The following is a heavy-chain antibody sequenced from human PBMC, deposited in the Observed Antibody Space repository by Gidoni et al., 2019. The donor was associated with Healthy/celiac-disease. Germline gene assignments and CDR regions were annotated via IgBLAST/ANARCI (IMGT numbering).Heavy chain of an antibody. Sequence: QVQLVQSGAEVKKTGASVKVSCTASGYTFTSYYMHWVRQAPGQGLEWMGIINPSGGSTSYAQKFQGRVTMTRDTSTSTVYMELSSLRSEDTAVYYCAREGYYDSSGYLYYFDYWGQGTLVTVSS. D-gene: IGHD3-22*01. CDR1: GYTFTSYY. CDR3: AREGYYDSSGYLYYFDY. J-gene: IGHJ4*02. CDR2: INPSGGST. V-gene: IGHV1-46*01.